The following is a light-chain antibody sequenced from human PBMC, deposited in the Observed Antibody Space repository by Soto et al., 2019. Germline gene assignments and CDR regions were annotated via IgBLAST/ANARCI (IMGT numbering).Light chain of an antibody. J-gene: IGLJ2*01. V-gene: IGLV2-14*01. CDR1: DTDVGTYNY. Sequence: QSALTQPASVSGSPGQSITISCTGSDTDVGTYNYVSWYQHHPGKAPKLIIYEVSDRPSGVSTRFSGSKSGNTASLTISGLQAEDEAHYYCCSFTSSRTLVFGGGTQLTVL. CDR2: EVS. CDR3: CSFTSSRTLV.